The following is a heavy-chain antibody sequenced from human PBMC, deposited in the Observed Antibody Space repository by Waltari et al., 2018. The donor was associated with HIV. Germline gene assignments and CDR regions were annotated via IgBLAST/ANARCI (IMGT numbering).Heavy chain of an antibody. Sequence: QVQPVESGGGVVQPRRSLRLSCAASGFTFSSYGMHWVRQAPGKGLEWVAVISYDGSNKYYADSVKGRFTISRDNSKNTLYLQMNSLRAEDTAVYYCAKDRQKIGYYDILTGYLDYWGQGTLVTVSS. D-gene: IGHD3-9*01. CDR1: GFTFSSYG. CDR2: ISYDGSNK. J-gene: IGHJ4*02. V-gene: IGHV3-30*18. CDR3: AKDRQKIGYYDILTGYLDY.